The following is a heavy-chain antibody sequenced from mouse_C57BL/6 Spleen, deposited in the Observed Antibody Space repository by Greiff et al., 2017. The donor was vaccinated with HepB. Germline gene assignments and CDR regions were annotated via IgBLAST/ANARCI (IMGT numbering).Heavy chain of an antibody. V-gene: IGHV5-6*01. D-gene: IGHD2-2*01. Sequence: EVKLVESGGDLVKPGGSLKLSCAASGFTFSSYGMSWVRQTPDKRLEWVATISSGGSYTYYPGSVKGRFTISRDNAKNTLYLQMSSLKSEDTAMYYCARHMVTEDYWGQGTTLTVSS. CDR3: ARHMVTEDY. CDR1: GFTFSSYG. CDR2: ISSGGSYT. J-gene: IGHJ2*01.